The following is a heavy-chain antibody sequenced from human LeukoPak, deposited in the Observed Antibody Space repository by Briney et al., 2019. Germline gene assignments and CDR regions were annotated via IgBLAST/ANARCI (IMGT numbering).Heavy chain of an antibody. D-gene: IGHD3-16*01. Sequence: SETLSLTCTVSGVSISTTSYDWGWDRQTQGKGLEWVGSLLYRVTTSYSPSLSTPFLISLDASNNQFFLTLSALTAADTAVYYCARQGGWGGALSFFVSWGQGTLVTVSS. CDR1: GVSISTTSYD. V-gene: IGHV4-39*01. J-gene: IGHJ4*02. CDR3: ARQGGWGGALSFFVS. CDR2: LLYRVTT.